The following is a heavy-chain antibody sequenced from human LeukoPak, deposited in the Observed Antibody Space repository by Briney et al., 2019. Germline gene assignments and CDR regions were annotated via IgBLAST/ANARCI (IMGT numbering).Heavy chain of an antibody. V-gene: IGHV4-39*01. CDR3: ARHRLARGRLTAFDI. J-gene: IGHJ3*02. Sequence: WETLSLTCTVSGGSISSSSYYWGWIRQPPGKGLEWIGSIYYSGSTYYNPSLKSRVTIPLDTSKNQFSLRLSSVTAADTAVYYCARHRLARGRLTAFDIWGQGTMVTVSS. D-gene: IGHD3-10*01. CDR2: IYYSGST. CDR1: GGSISSSSYY.